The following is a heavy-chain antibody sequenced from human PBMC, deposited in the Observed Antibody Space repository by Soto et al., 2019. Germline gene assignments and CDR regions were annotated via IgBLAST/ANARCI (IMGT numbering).Heavy chain of an antibody. CDR3: TGSLLAYCSGGKCHTDYYYYGMDV. J-gene: IGHJ6*02. Sequence: EVQLVESGGGLVQPGESLKLSCAASGFTFRGSAMHWDRQASGKGLEWVGRIRTKANSYATAYAASVQGRFTISRDDSKSTAYLQMNSLKTEDTAVYYCTGSLLAYCSGGKCHTDYYYYGMDVWGQGTAVTVSS. CDR2: IRTKANSYAT. V-gene: IGHV3-73*02. D-gene: IGHD2-15*01. CDR1: GFTFRGSA.